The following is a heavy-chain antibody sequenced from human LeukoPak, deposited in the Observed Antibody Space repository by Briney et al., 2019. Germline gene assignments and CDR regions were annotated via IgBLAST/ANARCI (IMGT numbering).Heavy chain of an antibody. Sequence: RSSETLSLTCTVSGGSISSSSYYWGWIRQPPGKGLEWIGYIYYSGSTNYNPSLKSRVTISVDTSKNQFSLKLSSVTAADTAVYYCARHWPRRGAFDIRGQGTMVTVSS. CDR2: IYYSGST. CDR1: GGSISSSSYY. D-gene: IGHD3-10*01. J-gene: IGHJ3*02. V-gene: IGHV4-61*05. CDR3: ARHWPRRGAFDI.